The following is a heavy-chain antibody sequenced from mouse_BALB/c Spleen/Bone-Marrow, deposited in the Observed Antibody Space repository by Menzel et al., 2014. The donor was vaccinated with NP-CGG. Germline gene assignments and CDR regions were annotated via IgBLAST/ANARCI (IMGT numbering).Heavy chain of an antibody. Sequence: DVMLVESGGGLVQPGGSLRLSCATSGFTFTDYYMSWVCQTPGKALEWLGFIRNKANGYTADYSVSVKGRFTISRDNSQNILYLQMNTLRAEDSATYYCARDENYDIYWYFDVWGAGTTVTVSS. CDR2: IRNKANGYTA. CDR3: ARDENYDIYWYFDV. CDR1: GFTFTDYY. V-gene: IGHV7-3*02. D-gene: IGHD1-1*01. J-gene: IGHJ1*01.